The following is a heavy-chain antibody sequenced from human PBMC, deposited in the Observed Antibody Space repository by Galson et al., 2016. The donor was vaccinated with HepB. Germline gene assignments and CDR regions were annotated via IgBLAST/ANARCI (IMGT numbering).Heavy chain of an antibody. D-gene: IGHD1-1*01. CDR2: MNGDGSRK. CDR3: VRVQYIDEGSDY. Sequence: SLRLSCAASGFSFARYWMTWVRQAPGKGLEWVANMNGDGSRKNYVGSVKGRFTISRDNNRNTLYLQMNDLRADDSSLYYCVRVQYIDEGSDYWGQGALVTVAP. V-gene: IGHV3-7*01. CDR1: GFSFARYW. J-gene: IGHJ4*02.